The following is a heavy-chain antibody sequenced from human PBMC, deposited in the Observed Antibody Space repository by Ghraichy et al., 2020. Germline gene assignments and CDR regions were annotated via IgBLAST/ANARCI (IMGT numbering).Heavy chain of an antibody. CDR1: GYTFTSYY. CDR2: INPSGGST. V-gene: IGHV1-46*01. J-gene: IGHJ4*02. CDR3: ARDRTIAARLASYYFDY. D-gene: IGHD6-6*01. Sequence: ASVKVSCKASGYTFTSYYMHWVRQAPGQGLEWMGIINPSGGSTSYAQKFQGRVTMTRDTSTSTVYMELSSLRSEDTAVYYCARDRTIAARLASYYFDYWGQGTLVTVSS.